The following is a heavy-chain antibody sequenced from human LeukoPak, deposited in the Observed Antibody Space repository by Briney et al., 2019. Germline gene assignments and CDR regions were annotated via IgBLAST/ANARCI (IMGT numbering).Heavy chain of an antibody. V-gene: IGHV3-7*01. CDR3: ANPRGLYQLRPRFAP. J-gene: IGHJ5*02. Sequence: GGSLRLSCAASGFTFSSYWMSWVRQAPGKGLEWVANIKQDGSEKYYVDSVKGRFTISRDNAKNSLYLQMNSLRAEDTAVYYCANPRGLYQLRPRFAPWAQEPLVTVPS. D-gene: IGHD2-2*01. CDR2: IKQDGSEK. CDR1: GFTFSSYW.